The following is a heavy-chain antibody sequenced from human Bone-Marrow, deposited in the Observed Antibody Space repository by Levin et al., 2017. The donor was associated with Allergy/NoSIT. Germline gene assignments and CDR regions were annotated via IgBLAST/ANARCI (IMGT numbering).Heavy chain of an antibody. CDR3: ARETVAGNYYYYMDV. CDR1: EIAVSSNY. Sequence: GGSLRLSCEASEIAVSSNYMSWVRQAPGKGLEWVSLIYSGGSTYYADSVKGRFSISRDNSKNTLYLQMNSLRAEDTAVYYCARETVAGNYYYYMDVWGKGTTVTVSS. CDR2: IYSGGST. J-gene: IGHJ6*03. D-gene: IGHD6-19*01. V-gene: IGHV3-53*01.